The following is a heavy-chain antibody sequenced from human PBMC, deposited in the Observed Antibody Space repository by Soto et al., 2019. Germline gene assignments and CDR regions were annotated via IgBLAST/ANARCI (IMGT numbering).Heavy chain of an antibody. J-gene: IGHJ6*02. Sequence: GASVKVSCKASGYTFTSYYMHWVRQAPGQGFEWMGIINPSGGSTSYAQKFQGRVTMTRDTSTSTVYMELSSLRSEDTAVYYCARDRSYCGGDCYSGVWNYYYYGMDVWG. V-gene: IGHV1-46*01. D-gene: IGHD2-21*02. CDR2: INPSGGST. CDR3: ARDRSYCGGDCYSGVWNYYYYGMDV. CDR1: GYTFTSYY.